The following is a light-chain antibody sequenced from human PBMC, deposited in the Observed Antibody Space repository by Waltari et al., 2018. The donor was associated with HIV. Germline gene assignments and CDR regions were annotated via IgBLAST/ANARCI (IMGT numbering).Light chain of an antibody. CDR3: SSYSSVSIYVI. J-gene: IGLJ2*01. Sequence: QSALTQPASVSGSPGQSITISCTGSSSDIGAYKYVSWYQQHPGKAPKLIIYAGTHRPSGVSHRFSGSKSGNTASLAISGLQAEDEADYYCSSYSSVSIYVIFGGGTKLTVL. V-gene: IGLV2-14*01. CDR1: SSDIGAYKY. CDR2: AGT.